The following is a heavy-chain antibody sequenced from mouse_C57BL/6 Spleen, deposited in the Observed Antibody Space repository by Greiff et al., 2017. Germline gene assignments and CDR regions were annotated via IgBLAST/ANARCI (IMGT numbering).Heavy chain of an antibody. J-gene: IGHJ3*01. Sequence: VKLQESGAELVKPGASVKISCKASGYAFSSYWMNWVKQRPGKGLEWIGQLYPGDGDPNYNGKFKGKATLTADKSSSTAYMQLSSLTSEDSAVYFCTWGYGSLFAYWGQGTLVTVSA. CDR3: TWGYGSLFAY. CDR2: LYPGDGDP. V-gene: IGHV1-80*01. CDR1: GYAFSSYW. D-gene: IGHD1-1*01.